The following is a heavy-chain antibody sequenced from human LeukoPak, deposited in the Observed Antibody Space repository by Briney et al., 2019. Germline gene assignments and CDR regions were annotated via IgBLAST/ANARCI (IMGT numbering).Heavy chain of an antibody. J-gene: IGHJ4*02. CDR3: ARSEQLGY. Sequence: ASVRVSCKASGYTFTSYYIHWVRQAPGQGLEWMGIIKPSGGSTSYAQKFQGRVTLTRDTSTSTVYMELSSLRSEDTAVYYCARSEQLGYWGQGTLVAVSS. V-gene: IGHV1-46*01. CDR2: IKPSGGST. D-gene: IGHD6-6*01. CDR1: GYTFTSYY.